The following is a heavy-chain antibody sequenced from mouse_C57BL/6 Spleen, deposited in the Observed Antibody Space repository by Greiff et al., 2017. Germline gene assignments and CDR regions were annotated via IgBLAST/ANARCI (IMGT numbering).Heavy chain of an antibody. V-gene: IGHV1-76*01. Sequence: VQLVESGAELVRPGASVKLSCKASGYTFTDYYINWVKQRPGQGLEWIARIYPGSGNTYYNEKFKGKATLTADKSSSTAYMQLSSLTSEDSAVYFCARAIYYYGSSALFAYWGQGTLVTVSA. D-gene: IGHD1-1*01. CDR1: GYTFTDYY. J-gene: IGHJ3*01. CDR3: ARAIYYYGSSALFAY. CDR2: IYPGSGNT.